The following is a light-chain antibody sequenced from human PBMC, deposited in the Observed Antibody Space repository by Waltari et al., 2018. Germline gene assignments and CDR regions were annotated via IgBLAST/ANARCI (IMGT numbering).Light chain of an antibody. CDR3: YSYAGSYTWV. V-gene: IGLV2-23*02. CDR2: EVN. J-gene: IGLJ3*02. CDR1: SSDVGNSNL. Sequence: QSALTQPASVSGSPGQLITISYTGTSSDVGNSNLVSWYQQHPGKAPKLMIYEVNKRPSGVSNRFSGSKSGNTASLTISGLQAEDEADYYCYSYAGSYTWVFGGGTKLTVL.